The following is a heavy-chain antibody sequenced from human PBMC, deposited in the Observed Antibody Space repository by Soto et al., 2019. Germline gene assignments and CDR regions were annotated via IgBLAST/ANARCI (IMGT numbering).Heavy chain of an antibody. Sequence: QLQLQESGPGLVKPSETLSLTCTVSGGSISSSSYYWGWIRQPPGKGLEWIGSIYYSGSTYYNPSLKSRVTISVDTSKNQFSLKLSSVTAAVTAVSYCATYPSGYCSSTSCYRDPWGQGTLVTVSS. J-gene: IGHJ5*02. CDR1: GGSISSSSYY. V-gene: IGHV4-39*01. D-gene: IGHD2-2*02. CDR2: IYYSGST. CDR3: ATYPSGYCSSTSCYRDP.